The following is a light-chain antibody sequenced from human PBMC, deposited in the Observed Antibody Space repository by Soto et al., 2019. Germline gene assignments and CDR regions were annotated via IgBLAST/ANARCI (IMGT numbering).Light chain of an antibody. CDR1: SSDVGGYNY. V-gene: IGLV2-14*01. J-gene: IGLJ2*01. Sequence: QSALTQPASVSGSPGQSITISCTRTSSDVGGYNYVSWYQQHPGKAPKLMIYEVGNRPSGVSNRFSGSKSGNTASLTISGLQAEDEADYYCSSYTSSSSSVFGGGTKLTVL. CDR2: EVG. CDR3: SSYTSSSSSV.